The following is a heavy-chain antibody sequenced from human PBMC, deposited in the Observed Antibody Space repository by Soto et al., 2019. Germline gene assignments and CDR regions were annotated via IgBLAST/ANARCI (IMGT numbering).Heavy chain of an antibody. V-gene: IGHV4-39*01. CDR1: GGSISSSSYY. Sequence: QLQLQESGPGLVKPSETLSLTCTVSGGSISSSSYYWGWIRQPPGKGLEWIGSIYYSGSTYYNPSLKSRVTISVNPSKNQFSLTLSSVTAADTAVYYCARHVQPVLRYFDWLPGYFDLWGRGTLVTVSS. CDR3: ARHVQPVLRYFDWLPGYFDL. CDR2: IYYSGST. J-gene: IGHJ2*01. D-gene: IGHD3-9*01.